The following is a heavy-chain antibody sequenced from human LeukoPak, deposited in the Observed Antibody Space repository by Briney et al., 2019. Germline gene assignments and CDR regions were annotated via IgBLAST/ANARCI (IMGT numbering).Heavy chain of an antibody. D-gene: IGHD6-13*01. CDR1: GGSFSGYY. V-gene: IGHV4-34*01. CDR3: ARGTSSWYRYYYYYYGMDV. Sequence: SETLSLTCAVYGGSFSGYYWSWIRQPPGKGLAWIGEINHSGSTNYNPSLKSRVTISVDTSKNQFSLKLSSVTAADTAVYYCARGTSSWYRYYYYYYGMDVWGQGTTVTVSS. J-gene: IGHJ6*02. CDR2: INHSGST.